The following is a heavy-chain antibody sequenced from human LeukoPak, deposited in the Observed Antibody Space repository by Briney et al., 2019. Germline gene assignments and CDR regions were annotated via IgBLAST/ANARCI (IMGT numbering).Heavy chain of an antibody. Sequence: SETLSLTCTVSGGSISSSSYYWGWIRQPPGKGLEWIGSIYYSGSTYYNPALKSRGTISVDTSKNQFSLKLSSVTAADTAVYYCASSVIVVARAFDIWGQGTMVTVSS. D-gene: IGHD3-22*01. CDR3: ASSVIVVARAFDI. V-gene: IGHV4-39*01. CDR2: IYYSGST. J-gene: IGHJ3*02. CDR1: GGSISSSSYY.